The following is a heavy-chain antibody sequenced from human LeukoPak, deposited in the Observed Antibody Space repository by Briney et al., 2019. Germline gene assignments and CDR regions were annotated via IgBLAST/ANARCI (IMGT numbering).Heavy chain of an antibody. Sequence: SVKVSYKASGGTFSSYAISWVRQAPGQGLKWMGGIIPIFGTANYAQKFQGRVTITTDESTSTAYMELSSLRSEDTAVYYCARGRSPAADYFDYWGQGTLVTVSS. CDR2: IIPIFGTA. J-gene: IGHJ4*02. D-gene: IGHD6-13*01. V-gene: IGHV1-69*05. CDR1: GGTFSSYA. CDR3: ARGRSPAADYFDY.